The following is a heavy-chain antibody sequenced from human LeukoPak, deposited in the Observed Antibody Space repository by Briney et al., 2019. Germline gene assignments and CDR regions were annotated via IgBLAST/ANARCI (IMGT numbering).Heavy chain of an antibody. D-gene: IGHD5-12*01. CDR1: GGSISSYY. CDR3: ARDSRVVATSIFDY. CDR2: VYHSGST. Sequence: SETLSLTCTVSGGSISSYYWSWIRQPPGKGLEWIGEVYHSGSTNYNPSLKSRVTISVDKSKNQFSLKLSSVTAADTAVYYCARDSRVVATSIFDYWGQGTLVTVSS. V-gene: IGHV4-59*12. J-gene: IGHJ4*02.